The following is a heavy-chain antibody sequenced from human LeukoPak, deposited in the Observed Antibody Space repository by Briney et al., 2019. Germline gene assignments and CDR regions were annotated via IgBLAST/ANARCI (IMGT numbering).Heavy chain of an antibody. CDR1: GGTFISYA. CDR2: IIPIFGTA. Sequence: ASVKVTCKASGGTFISYAISWVRQAPGQGLEWMGGIIPIFGTANYAQKFQGRVTITTDESTSTAYMELSSLRSEDTAVYYCARDPPGYYMDVWGKGTTVTVSS. CDR3: ARDPPGYYMDV. J-gene: IGHJ6*03. V-gene: IGHV1-69*05.